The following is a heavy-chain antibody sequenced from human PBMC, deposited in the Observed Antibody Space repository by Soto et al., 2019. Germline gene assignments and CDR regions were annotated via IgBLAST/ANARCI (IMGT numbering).Heavy chain of an antibody. V-gene: IGHV3-23*01. Sequence: LILSCEASGFTFSSYAMSWVRQAPGKGLEWVSAISGSGGSTYYADSVKGRFTISRDNSKNTLYLQMKSLIAEDTAVYYCAKGLAGGVIPLMDVWGQGTTVTVSS. CDR1: GFTFSSYA. D-gene: IGHD2-2*01. CDR3: AKGLAGGVIPLMDV. J-gene: IGHJ6*02. CDR2: ISGSGGST.